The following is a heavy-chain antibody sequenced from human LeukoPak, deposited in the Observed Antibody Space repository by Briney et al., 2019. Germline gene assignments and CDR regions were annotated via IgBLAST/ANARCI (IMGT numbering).Heavy chain of an antibody. Sequence: PSETLSLTCTVSGGSISSYYWSWIRQPPGKGLEWIGYVYYSGSTNCNPSLKSRVTISVDTSKNQFSLELSSVTAEDTAVYYCARLDYYDNWGQGTLVTVSS. CDR2: VYYSGST. J-gene: IGHJ1*01. V-gene: IGHV4-59*08. CDR1: GGSISSYY. CDR3: ARLDYYDN. D-gene: IGHD3-22*01.